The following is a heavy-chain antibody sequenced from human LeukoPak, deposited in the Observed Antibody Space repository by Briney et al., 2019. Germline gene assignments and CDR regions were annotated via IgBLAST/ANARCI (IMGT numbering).Heavy chain of an antibody. Sequence: PGGSLRLSCAASGFTFSSYWMSWVRQAPGKGLEWVANIKQDGSEKHYVDSVKGRFTISRDNAKKSLFLHMNSLRVEDTAVYYCARGSEYTSSTNYYFDYWGQGTLVIVSS. D-gene: IGHD6-6*01. CDR2: IKQDGSEK. CDR3: ARGSEYTSSTNYYFDY. V-gene: IGHV3-7*01. CDR1: GFTFSSYW. J-gene: IGHJ4*02.